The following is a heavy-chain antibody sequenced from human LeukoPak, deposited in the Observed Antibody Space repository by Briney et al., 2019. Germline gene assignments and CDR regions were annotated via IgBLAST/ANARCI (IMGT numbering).Heavy chain of an antibody. CDR3: AKGLLDSQDAFDI. J-gene: IGHJ3*02. V-gene: IGHV3-9*01. CDR2: ISWNSGSI. D-gene: IGHD2-2*03. Sequence: GRSLRLSCAASGFTFDDYAMHWVRQAPGKGLEWVSGISWNSGSIGYADSVKGRFTISRDNAKNSLYLQMNSLRAEDTALYYCAKGLLDSQDAFDIWGQGTMVTVSS. CDR1: GFTFDDYA.